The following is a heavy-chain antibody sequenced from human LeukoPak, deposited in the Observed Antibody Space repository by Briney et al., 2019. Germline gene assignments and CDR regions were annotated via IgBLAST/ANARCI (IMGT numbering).Heavy chain of an antibody. D-gene: IGHD3-10*01. CDR2: IFHSGST. J-gene: IGHJ4*02. CDR1: GGSISSYY. CDR3: ARRAGYGSGSYY. Sequence: SETLSLTCTVSGGSISSYYWCWIRQPPGKGLEWIGYIFHSGSTNYNPSLKSRVTISVDTSKNQFSLKLSSVTAADTAVYYCARRAGYGSGSYYWGQGTLVTVSS. V-gene: IGHV4-59*08.